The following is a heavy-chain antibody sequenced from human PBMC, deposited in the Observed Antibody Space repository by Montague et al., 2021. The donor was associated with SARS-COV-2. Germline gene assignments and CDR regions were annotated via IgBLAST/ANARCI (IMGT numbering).Heavy chain of an antibody. D-gene: IGHD3-9*01. Sequence: SLRLSCAASGFTFSSYEMNWVRQAPGKGLEWVSYISSSGSIIYYADSVKGRFTISRDNAKNSLYLQMNSLRAEDTAVYYCARGNFDWLVLPDDYFDHWGQGTLVTVSS. V-gene: IGHV3-48*03. CDR3: ARGNFDWLVLPDDYFDH. J-gene: IGHJ4*02. CDR1: GFTFSSYE. CDR2: ISSSGSII.